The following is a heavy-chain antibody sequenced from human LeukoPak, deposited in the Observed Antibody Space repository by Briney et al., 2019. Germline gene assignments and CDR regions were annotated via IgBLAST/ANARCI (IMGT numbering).Heavy chain of an antibody. CDR1: GYSISSGYY. CDR2: IYHSGST. D-gene: IGHD3-22*01. V-gene: IGHV4-38-2*01. CDR3: ASLDSSGYWPY. J-gene: IGHJ4*02. Sequence: SETLSLTCAVSGYSISSGYYWGWIRQPPGKGLEWIGSIYHSGSTYYNPSLKSRVTISADTSKNQFSLKLSSVTAADTTVYYCASLDSSGYWPYWGQGTLVTVSS.